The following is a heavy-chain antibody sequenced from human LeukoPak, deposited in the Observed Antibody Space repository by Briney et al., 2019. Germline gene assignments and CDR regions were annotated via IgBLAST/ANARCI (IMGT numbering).Heavy chain of an antibody. Sequence: PGGSLRLSWAASGXALSDAWLTWVRQAPGKGLEWVALIKIKTDGETTDYAAPAKGRFTISRDDSKNTLYLQMNSLKTEDTAVYYCATGDAYSGFDLWGQGTLVTVSS. V-gene: IGHV3-15*01. CDR3: ATGDAYSGFDL. D-gene: IGHD5-12*01. CDR2: IKIKTDGETT. J-gene: IGHJ5*02. CDR1: GXALSDAW.